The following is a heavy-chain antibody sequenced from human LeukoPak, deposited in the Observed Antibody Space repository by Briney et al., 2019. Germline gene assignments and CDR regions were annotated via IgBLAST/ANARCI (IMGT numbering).Heavy chain of an antibody. CDR3: AGAVGNYDFWSGYRLTYYFDY. CDR2: ISSSSSYI. J-gene: IGHJ4*02. Sequence: SGGSLRLSCAASGFTFSSYSMNWVRQAPGKGLEWASSISSSSSYIYYADSVKGRFTISRDNAKNSLYLQMNSLRAEDTAVYYCAGAVGNYDFWSGYRLTYYFDYWGQGTLVTVSS. D-gene: IGHD3-3*01. V-gene: IGHV3-21*01. CDR1: GFTFSSYS.